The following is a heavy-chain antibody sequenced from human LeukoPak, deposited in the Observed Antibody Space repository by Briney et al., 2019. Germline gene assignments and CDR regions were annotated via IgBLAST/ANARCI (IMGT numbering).Heavy chain of an antibody. D-gene: IGHD1-26*01. CDR3: AKAGRSGATGYFDY. CDR1: GFISDDYA. J-gene: IGHJ4*02. CDR2: ISWNSGSI. V-gene: IGHV3-9*02. Sequence: GGSLRLSCAASGFISDDYAMHWVRQAPGKGLEWVSGISWNSGSIGYADSVKGRFTISRDNAKNSLYLQMNSLRAEDTALYYCAKAGRSGATGYFDYWGQGTLVTVSS.